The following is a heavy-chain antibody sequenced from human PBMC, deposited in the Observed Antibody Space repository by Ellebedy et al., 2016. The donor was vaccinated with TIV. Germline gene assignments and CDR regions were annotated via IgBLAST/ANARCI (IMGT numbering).Heavy chain of an antibody. CDR3: ARNSRDDFDI. Sequence: SGPTLVKPTQTLTLTCTFSGLSVNTDGMRVNWIRQPPGKALEWLARIDWDDDKFYRTSLKTRLTISKDTSKNQVVLTMTDMDPVDTATYYCARNSRDDFDIWGQGTRVTVSS. CDR2: IDWDDDK. J-gene: IGHJ3*02. CDR1: GLSVNTDGMR. V-gene: IGHV2-70*04.